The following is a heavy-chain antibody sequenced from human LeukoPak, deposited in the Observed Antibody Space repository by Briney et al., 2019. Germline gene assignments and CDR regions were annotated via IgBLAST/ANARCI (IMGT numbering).Heavy chain of an antibody. J-gene: IGHJ6*03. V-gene: IGHV3-48*04. CDR3: ARDDCSSTSCYKGHYYMDV. CDR1: GFTFSSYS. CDR2: ISSSSSTI. Sequence: GGSLRLSCAASGFTFSSYSMNWVRQAPGKGLEWVSYISSSSSTIYYADSVKGRFTISRDNAKNSLYLQMNSLRAEDTAVYYCARDDCSSTSCYKGHYYMDVWGKGTTVTVSS. D-gene: IGHD2-2*02.